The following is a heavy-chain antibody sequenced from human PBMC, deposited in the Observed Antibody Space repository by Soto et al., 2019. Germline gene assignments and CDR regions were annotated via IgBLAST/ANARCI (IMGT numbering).Heavy chain of an antibody. J-gene: IGHJ4*02. CDR3: ASYRGALYFES. Sequence: XETLSLTCSDAGGPISSNYWSWIRQSPDKGLEWLGYVFYGGTDYNPSLGGRVSMSVETSKSQFSLKLTSVTVADTAVYYCASYRGALYFESWGPGILVTVSS. V-gene: IGHV4-59*01. CDR2: VFYGGT. CDR1: GGPISSNY. D-gene: IGHD3-16*01.